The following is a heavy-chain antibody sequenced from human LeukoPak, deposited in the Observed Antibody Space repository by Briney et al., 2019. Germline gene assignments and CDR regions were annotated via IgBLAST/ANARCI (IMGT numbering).Heavy chain of an antibody. D-gene: IGHD2-15*01. V-gene: IGHV4-59*12. J-gene: IGHJ3*02. CDR2: IYYSGST. Sequence: SETLSLTCTVSGGSISSYYWSWIRQPPGKGLEWIGYIYYSGSTNYNPSLKSRVTISVDTSKNQFSLKLSSVTAADTAVYYCARDYTIVVVVAATRAFDIWGQGTMVTVSS. CDR3: ARDYTIVVVVAATRAFDI. CDR1: GGSISSYY.